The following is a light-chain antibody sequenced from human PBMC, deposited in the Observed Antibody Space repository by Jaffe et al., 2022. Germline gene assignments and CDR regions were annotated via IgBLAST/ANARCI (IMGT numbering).Light chain of an antibody. Sequence: EIVLTQSPGTLSLSPGERATLSCRASQTVSSSYLAWYQQKPGQAPRLLIHGASSRATGIPDRFTGSGSGTDFTLIINRLEPEDFAVYYCQQCGSSPRYTFGQGTKLEIK. CDR3: QQCGSSPRYT. CDR1: QTVSSSY. V-gene: IGKV3-20*01. J-gene: IGKJ2*01. CDR2: GAS.